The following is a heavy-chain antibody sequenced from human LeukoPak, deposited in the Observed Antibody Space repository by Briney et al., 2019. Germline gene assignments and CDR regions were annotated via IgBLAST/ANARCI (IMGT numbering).Heavy chain of an antibody. Sequence: GGSLRLSCAVSGITLSNYGMSWVRQAPGKGLDWVAGISDSGGRTKYADSVKGRFTISRDNPKNTLYLQMNSLRAEDTAVYFCAKRGVVIRVILVGFHKEAYYFDSWGQGALVTVSS. CDR1: GITLSNYG. CDR2: ISDSGGRT. V-gene: IGHV3-23*01. CDR3: AKRGVVIRVILVGFHKEAYYFDS. D-gene: IGHD3-10*01. J-gene: IGHJ4*02.